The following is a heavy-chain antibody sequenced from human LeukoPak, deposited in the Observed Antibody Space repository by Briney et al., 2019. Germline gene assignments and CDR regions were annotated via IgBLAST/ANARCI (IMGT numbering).Heavy chain of an antibody. CDR3: ARDSSSWYYFDY. Sequence: SETLSLTCTVSGGSISSSSYYWGWIRQPPGKGLEWIGSIYYSGSTYYNPSLKSRVTISVDTSKNQFSLKLSSVTAADTAVYYCARDSSSWYYFDYWGQGTLVTVSS. V-gene: IGHV4-39*07. CDR2: IYYSGST. J-gene: IGHJ4*02. CDR1: GGSISSSSYY. D-gene: IGHD6-13*01.